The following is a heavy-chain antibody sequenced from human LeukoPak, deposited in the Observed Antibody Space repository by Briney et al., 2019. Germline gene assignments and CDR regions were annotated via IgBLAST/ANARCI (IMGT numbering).Heavy chain of an antibody. J-gene: IGHJ4*02. Sequence: GGSLRLSCAASGFTFSRYSMNWVRQAPGKGLEWVSVFYKGGNTYYADSVKGRFTISRDNSKNMVYLQMNSLRAEDTAMYYCARGDGYNFFDYWGQGTLVTVSS. CDR2: FYKGGNT. CDR1: GFTFSRYS. CDR3: ARGDGYNFFDY. D-gene: IGHD5-24*01. V-gene: IGHV3-53*01.